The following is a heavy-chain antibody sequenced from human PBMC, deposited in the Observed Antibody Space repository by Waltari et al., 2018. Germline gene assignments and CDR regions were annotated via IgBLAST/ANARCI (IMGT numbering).Heavy chain of an antibody. V-gene: IGHV1-24*01. CDR3: ASHTLYCSGGSCYPNWFDP. CDR2: FDPEDGET. Sequence: QVQLVQSGAEVKKPGASVKVSCKVSGYTLTELSMHWVRQAPGKGLEWMGGFDPEDGETIYAQKFQGRVTMIEDTSTDPAYMELSSLRSEDTAVYYCASHTLYCSGGSCYPNWFDPWGQGTLVTVSS. CDR1: GYTLTELS. J-gene: IGHJ5*02. D-gene: IGHD2-15*01.